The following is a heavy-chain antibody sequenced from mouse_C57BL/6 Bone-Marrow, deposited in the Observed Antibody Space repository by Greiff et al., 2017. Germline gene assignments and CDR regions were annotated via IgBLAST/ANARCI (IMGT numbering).Heavy chain of an antibody. CDR1: GFTFSSYA. CDR2: ISDGGSYT. Sequence: EVQVVESGGGLVKPGGSLKLSCAASGFTFSSYAMSWVRQTPEKRLEWVATISDGGSYTYYPDNVKGRFTISRDNAKNNLYLQMSHLKSEDTAMYYCARDGDYYGSSSPVDYWGQGTTLTVSS. CDR3: ARDGDYYGSSSPVDY. J-gene: IGHJ2*01. V-gene: IGHV5-4*01. D-gene: IGHD1-1*01.